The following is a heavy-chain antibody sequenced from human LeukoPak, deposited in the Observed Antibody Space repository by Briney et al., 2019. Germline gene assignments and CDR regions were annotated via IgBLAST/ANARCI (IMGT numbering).Heavy chain of an antibody. J-gene: IGHJ6*02. V-gene: IGHV3-23*01. CDR1: AFTFSSYA. CDR2: VSGSGGST. Sequence: GGSLRLSCAASAFTFSSYAMSWVRQAPGKGLEWVSAVSGSGGSTYYADSVKGRFTISRDNSKNTLYLQMNSLRAEDTAVYYCAKDRVSSSRYYYYGMDVWGQGTTVTVS. D-gene: IGHD6-13*01. CDR3: AKDRVSSSRYYYYGMDV.